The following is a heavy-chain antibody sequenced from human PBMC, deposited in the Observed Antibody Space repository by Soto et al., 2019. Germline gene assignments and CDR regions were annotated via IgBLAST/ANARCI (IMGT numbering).Heavy chain of an antibody. J-gene: IGHJ6*02. CDR1: GGSISSYY. CDR3: ARGEIVVVPAADYYYYYGMDV. D-gene: IGHD2-2*01. Sequence: SETLSLTCTVSGGSISSYYWSWIRQPPGKGLEWIGYIYYSGSTNYNPSLKSRVTISVDTSKNQFSLKLSSVTAADTAVYYCARGEIVVVPAADYYYYYGMDVWGQGTTVTVSS. CDR2: IYYSGST. V-gene: IGHV4-59*01.